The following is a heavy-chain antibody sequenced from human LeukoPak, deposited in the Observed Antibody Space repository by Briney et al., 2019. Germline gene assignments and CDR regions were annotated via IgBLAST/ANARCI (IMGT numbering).Heavy chain of an antibody. CDR2: INWNGGST. V-gene: IGHV3-20*04. CDR3: ANLRDHNYFDY. CDR1: GFSFDDYG. J-gene: IGHJ4*02. Sequence: GGSLRLSCAASGFSFDDYGMNWVRQAPGKGLEWVSGINWNGGSTGYADSVKGRFTISRDNAKNSLYLQMNSLRAEDTAVYYCANLRDHNYFDYWGQGTLVTVSS.